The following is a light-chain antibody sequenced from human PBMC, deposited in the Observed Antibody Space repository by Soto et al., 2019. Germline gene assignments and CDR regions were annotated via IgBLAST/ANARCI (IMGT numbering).Light chain of an antibody. CDR3: QQYGGSPFT. CDR1: QSVSVNS. CDR2: AAS. J-gene: IGKJ3*01. V-gene: IGKV3-20*01. Sequence: EIVLTQSPGTLSLSPGERATPSCRASQSVSVNSLAWYQQKGGQAPRLLIYAASTRATGVPDSFSGTGSGTDFALTISRLETDDSAVYYCQQYGGSPFTFGPGTKVDIK.